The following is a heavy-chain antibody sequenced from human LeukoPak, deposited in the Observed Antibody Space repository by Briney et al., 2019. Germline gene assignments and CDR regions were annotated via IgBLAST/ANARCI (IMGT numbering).Heavy chain of an antibody. CDR1: GFSFSSYW. Sequence: PGGSLRLSCAASGFSFSSYWMNWVRQAPGKGLEWVANIKQDGSEKYYVDSVKGRFTISRDNAKNSLYLQMNSLRAEDTAVYYCARDQGRSGWYLDYYYGMDVWGKGTTVTVSS. CDR2: IKQDGSEK. V-gene: IGHV3-7*03. J-gene: IGHJ6*04. CDR3: ARDQGRSGWYLDYYYGMDV. D-gene: IGHD6-19*01.